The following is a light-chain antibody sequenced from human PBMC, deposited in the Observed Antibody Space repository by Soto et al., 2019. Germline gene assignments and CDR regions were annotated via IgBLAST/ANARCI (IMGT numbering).Light chain of an antibody. V-gene: IGKV3-15*01. Sequence: EIVMTQSPATLSVSPGERATLSCMASQSVSSNLAWYQQKPGQAPRLLIYGASTRATGIPARFSGSGSGTEFTLTISSLQSEDFAFYYCQQYNNWPLTFGGGTKVEIK. CDR1: QSVSSN. CDR2: GAS. CDR3: QQYNNWPLT. J-gene: IGKJ4*01.